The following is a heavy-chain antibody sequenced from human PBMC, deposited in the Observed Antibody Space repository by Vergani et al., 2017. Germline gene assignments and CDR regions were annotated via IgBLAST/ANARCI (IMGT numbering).Heavy chain of an antibody. CDR3: ARDHRARFGVVIHQGQMTNDAFDI. J-gene: IGHJ3*02. Sequence: QVQLVQSGAEVKKPGASVKVSCKASGYTFTGYYMHWVRQAPGQGLEWMGIINPSGGSTSYAQKFQGRVTMTRDTSTSTVYMELSSLRSEDTAVYYCARDHRARFGVVIHQGQMTNDAFDIWGQGTMVTVSS. V-gene: IGHV1-46*01. CDR1: GYTFTGYY. D-gene: IGHD3-3*01. CDR2: INPSGGST.